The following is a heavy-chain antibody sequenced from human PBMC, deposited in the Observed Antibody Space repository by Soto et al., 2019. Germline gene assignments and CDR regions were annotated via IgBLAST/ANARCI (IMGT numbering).Heavy chain of an antibody. CDR3: AIVHYYDSSGLN. CDR1: GYTFTSYP. J-gene: IGHJ1*01. V-gene: IGHV1-3*01. CDR2: INAGNGNT. Sequence: XSVKVSFNASGYTFTSYPMHLVRQAPGQRLEWMGWINAGNGNTKYSQKFQGRVTITRDTSASTAYMELSSLRSEDTAVYYCAIVHYYDSSGLNWGQGTLVTVS. D-gene: IGHD3-22*01.